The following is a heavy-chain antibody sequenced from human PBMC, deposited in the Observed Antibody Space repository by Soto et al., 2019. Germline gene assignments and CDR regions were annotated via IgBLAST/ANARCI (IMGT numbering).Heavy chain of an antibody. Sequence: SETLSLTCTVSGDSINTNYWNWIRQPPSKGPEWIAYIHNSGSTDQNPSLKSRVTVSIDTSENQFSLTLTSVTVADTAVYYCARGRSVTESFYFDFWGQGALVTVSS. CDR1: GDSINTNY. J-gene: IGHJ4*02. D-gene: IGHD2-21*02. CDR3: ARGRSVTESFYFDF. V-gene: IGHV4-59*01. CDR2: IHNSGST.